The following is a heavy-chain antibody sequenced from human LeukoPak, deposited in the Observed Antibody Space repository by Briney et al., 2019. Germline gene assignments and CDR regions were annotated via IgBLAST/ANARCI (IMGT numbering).Heavy chain of an antibody. CDR2: INHSGST. CDR1: GGSFSGYY. Sequence: SETLSLTCAVYGGSFSGYYWSWIRQPPGKGLEWIGEINHSGSTNYNPSLKSRVTISVDTSKNQFSLKLSSVTAADTAVYYCARAGPGFSSGWYHLWGQGTQVTVSS. D-gene: IGHD6-19*01. V-gene: IGHV4-34*01. CDR3: ARAGPGFSSGWYHL. J-gene: IGHJ5*02.